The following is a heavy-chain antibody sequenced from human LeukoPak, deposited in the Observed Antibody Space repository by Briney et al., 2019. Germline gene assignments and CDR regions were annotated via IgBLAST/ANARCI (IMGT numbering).Heavy chain of an antibody. J-gene: IGHJ4*02. CDR3: ARDHYCSSTSCARGGDY. CDR2: INPNSGGT. Sequence: ASVKVSCKASGYTITGYYLHWVRQAPGQGLEWMGRINPNSGGTNYAQKFQGRVTMTRDTSISTAYMELSRLRSDDTAVYYCARDHYCSSTSCARGGDYWGQGTLVTVSS. D-gene: IGHD2-2*01. V-gene: IGHV1-2*06. CDR1: GYTITGYY.